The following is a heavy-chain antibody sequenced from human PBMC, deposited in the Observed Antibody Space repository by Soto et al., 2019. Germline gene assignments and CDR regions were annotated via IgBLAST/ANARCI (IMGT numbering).Heavy chain of an antibody. V-gene: IGHV4-38-2*02. CDR2: IYHSGST. Sequence: SETLSLTCAVSGYFISSDYYWGLIRQPPGKGLEWIGSIYHSGSTYYTPYLMSQVTTTLDTSNNQISLKRSSVTDAAPAVYYCERDRLSVVSADIGWFDPWGQGTLVTVSS. CDR1: GYFISSDYY. D-gene: IGHD2-2*01. CDR3: ERDRLSVVSADIGWFDP. J-gene: IGHJ5*02.